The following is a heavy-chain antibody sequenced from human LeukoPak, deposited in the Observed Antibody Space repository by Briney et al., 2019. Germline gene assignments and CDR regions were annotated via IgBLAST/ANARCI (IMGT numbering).Heavy chain of an antibody. J-gene: IGHJ4*02. CDR2: INSDGSNT. Sequence: QPGGSLRLSCAACGFTFISYGMDWVRQAPGKGLVWVSRINSDGSNTIYADSVKGRFTFSRDNAKNTLYMQMNSLRAADTAVYYYARGGSGRSSYFVYWGQGTLVTVSS. D-gene: IGHD6-19*01. CDR3: ARGGSGRSSYFVY. V-gene: IGHV3-74*01. CDR1: GFTFISYG.